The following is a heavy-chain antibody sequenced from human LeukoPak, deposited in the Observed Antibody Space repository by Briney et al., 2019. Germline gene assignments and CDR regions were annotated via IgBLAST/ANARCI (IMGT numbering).Heavy chain of an antibody. CDR2: ISGSSGST. CDR1: GFTFGSSA. CDR3: AGLSGYYRAFDY. V-gene: IGHV3-23*01. J-gene: IGHJ4*02. D-gene: IGHD3-3*01. Sequence: PGGSLRLSCAASGFTFGSSAMSWVRQAPGEGLEWVSAISGSSGSTYYADSVKGRFTISRDNSKNTLYLQMNSLRAEDTAVYYCAGLSGYYRAFDYWGQGTLVTVSS.